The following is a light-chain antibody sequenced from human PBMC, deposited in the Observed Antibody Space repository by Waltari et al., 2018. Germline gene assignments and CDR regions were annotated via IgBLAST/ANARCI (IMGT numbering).Light chain of an antibody. J-gene: IGKJ5*01. Sequence: VVLTQSPGTLSLSPGETVTLTYRASQSVGSTSTAWYQQKPGQAPRLLIYGSSRRAPGVPDRFSARGSGTDFALTITSLDPEDFAVYLCQQYGKSPITFGQGTRLEVK. V-gene: IGKV3-20*01. CDR1: QSVGSTS. CDR2: GSS. CDR3: QQYGKSPIT.